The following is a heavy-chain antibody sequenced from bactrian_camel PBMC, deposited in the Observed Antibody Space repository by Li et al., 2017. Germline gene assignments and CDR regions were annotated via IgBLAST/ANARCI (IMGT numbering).Heavy chain of an antibody. D-gene: IGHD2*01. CDR3: AAVLGSGGYCYLLQEIFKR. CDR2: IHSGGGKE. CDR1: ESPFTRRR. J-gene: IGHJ4*01. Sequence: QLVESGGGSVQAGGSLRLSCVASESPFTRRRMAWFREAPGRVREGVAVIHSGGGKEYYSESVKGRFTISKDHAKNTLILEMSSLKPNDTANYYCAAVLGSGGYCYLLQEIFKRWGQGTQVTVS. V-gene: IGHV3S1*01.